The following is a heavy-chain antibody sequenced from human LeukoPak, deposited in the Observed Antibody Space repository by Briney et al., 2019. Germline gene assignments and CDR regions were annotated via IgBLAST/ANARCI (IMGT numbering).Heavy chain of an antibody. CDR1: GFTFSTYG. J-gene: IGHJ4*02. D-gene: IGHD5-18*01. Sequence: GGSLRLSCAASGFTFSTYGMHWVRQAPGKGLEWVSFIRYVGINKYYADSVKGRFTISRDNPKNTLYLQMNSLRAEDTAVYYCARDPGYSYGFDYWGQGTLVTVSS. CDR2: IRYVGINK. V-gene: IGHV3-30*02. CDR3: ARDPGYSYGFDY.